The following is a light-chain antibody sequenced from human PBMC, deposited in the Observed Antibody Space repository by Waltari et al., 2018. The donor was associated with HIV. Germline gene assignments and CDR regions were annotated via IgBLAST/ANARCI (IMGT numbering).Light chain of an antibody. CDR2: DAS. V-gene: IGKV3-20*01. J-gene: IGKJ1*01. Sequence: EIVLTQSPGPLSLSPGERATLSCRASQSVSSSFLAWYQQQPGQVPRLLIYDASSRATGIPDRFSGSGSGTNFTLTISRLEPEDFGVYYCQQYGSSLWTFGQGTKVEIK. CDR3: QQYGSSLWT. CDR1: QSVSSSF.